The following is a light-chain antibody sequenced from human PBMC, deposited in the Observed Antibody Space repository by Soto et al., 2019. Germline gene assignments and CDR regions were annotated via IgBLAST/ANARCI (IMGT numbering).Light chain of an antibody. CDR2: GAS. V-gene: IGKV3-15*01. Sequence: EIVMTQSPATLSLSPGERATLSCRASESVSNNLAWYQQKAGQAPRLLIYGASTRATGIPARFSGSGSGTEFTLTISSLQSEDFALYYCQQYGGSPITFGLGTRLEIK. CDR1: ESVSNN. CDR3: QQYGGSPIT. J-gene: IGKJ5*01.